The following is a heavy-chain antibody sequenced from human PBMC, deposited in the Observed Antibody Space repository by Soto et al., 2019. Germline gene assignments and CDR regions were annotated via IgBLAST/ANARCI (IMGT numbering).Heavy chain of an antibody. CDR1: GFTFSTYW. CDR3: ARGAMWNYYNHY. V-gene: IGHV3-74*01. CDR2: IKGDGSSI. J-gene: IGHJ4*01. D-gene: IGHD3-10*01. Sequence: EVQLVESGGVLVQSGGSLRLSCAASGFTFSTYWMHWVRQAPGKGLVWVSRIKGDGSSINYADSMKGRFTISRDNARDTVFLQMNDLRAEDTAVYYCARGAMWNYYNHYWGHGTLVTVSS.